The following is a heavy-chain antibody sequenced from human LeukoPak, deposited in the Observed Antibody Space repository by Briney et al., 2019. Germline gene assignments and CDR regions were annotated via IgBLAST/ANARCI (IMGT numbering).Heavy chain of an antibody. Sequence: SQTLSLTCAVSGGSISSGGYSWSWIRQPPGKGLEWIGEINHSGSTNYNPSLKSRVTISVDTSKNQFSLKLSSVTAADTAVYYCANLGISSSWYLFDYWGQGTLVTVSS. CDR1: GGSISSGGYS. CDR2: INHSGST. CDR3: ANLGISSSWYLFDY. D-gene: IGHD6-13*01. J-gene: IGHJ4*02. V-gene: IGHV4-30-2*01.